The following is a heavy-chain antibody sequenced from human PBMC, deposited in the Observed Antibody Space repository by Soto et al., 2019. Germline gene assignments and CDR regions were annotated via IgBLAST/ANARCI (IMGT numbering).Heavy chain of an antibody. CDR2: IIPIFGTA. V-gene: IGHV1-69*01. CDR1: GGTFSSYA. Sequence: QVQLVQSGAEVNKPGSSVKVSCKASGGTFSSYAISWVRQAPGQGLAWLGGIIPIFGTANYAQKFQGRVTMTADESTSTAYMELSSLRSEETAVYYCAREADDAFEIWCQCTMLTVS. CDR3: AREADDAFEI. J-gene: IGHJ3*02.